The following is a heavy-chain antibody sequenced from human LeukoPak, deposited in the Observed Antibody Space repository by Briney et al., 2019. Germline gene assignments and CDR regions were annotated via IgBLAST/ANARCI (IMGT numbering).Heavy chain of an antibody. V-gene: IGHV3-53*01. CDR2: IYSGGST. Sequence: PGGSLRLSCAASGFTFSSYWMSWVRQAPGKGLEWVSVIYSGGSTYYADSVKGRFTISRDNSKNTLYLQMNSLRAEDTAVYYCARDGASGSYFRDYYYGMDVWGQGTTVTVSS. J-gene: IGHJ6*02. CDR1: GFTFSSYW. D-gene: IGHD1-26*01. CDR3: ARDGASGSYFRDYYYGMDV.